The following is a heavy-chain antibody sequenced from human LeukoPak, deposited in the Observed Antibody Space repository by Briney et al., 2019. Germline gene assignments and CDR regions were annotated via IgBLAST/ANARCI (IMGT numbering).Heavy chain of an antibody. CDR1: GYTLTELS. V-gene: IGHV1-24*01. CDR3: ATAPWDYYDSSGYYWWYFQH. D-gene: IGHD3-22*01. Sequence: ASVKVSCKVSGYTLTELSMHWVRQAPGKGLEWMGGFDPEDGETIYAQKFQGRVTMTEDTSTDTAYMELSSLRSEDTAVYYCATAPWDYYDSSGYYWWYFQHWGQGTLVTVSS. J-gene: IGHJ1*01. CDR2: FDPEDGET.